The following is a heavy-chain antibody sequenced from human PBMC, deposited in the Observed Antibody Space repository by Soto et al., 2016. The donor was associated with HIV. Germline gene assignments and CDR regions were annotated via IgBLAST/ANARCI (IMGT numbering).Heavy chain of an antibody. D-gene: IGHD3-16*01. CDR2: IAHSGNSA. J-gene: IGHJ4*02. V-gene: IGHV3-23*01. Sequence: EVQLLESGGGLVRPGGSLTVSCAASGFSFRSCAMNWFRQAPGKGLEWVSGIAHSGNSAHYADSVKGRFTISRDNSRNTLSLQMNTLRAEDTAIYFCAKDLHDYSANDYWGQGTLVTVSS. CDR3: AKDLHDYSANDY. CDR1: GFSFRSCA.